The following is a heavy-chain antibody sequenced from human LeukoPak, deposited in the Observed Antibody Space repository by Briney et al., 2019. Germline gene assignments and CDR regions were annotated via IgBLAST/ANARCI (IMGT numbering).Heavy chain of an antibody. D-gene: IGHD1-26*01. CDR2: INHSGST. J-gene: IGHJ6*03. CDR1: GGSFSGYY. Sequence: SETLSLTCAVYGGSFSGYYWSWIRQPPGKGLEWIGEINHSGSTNYNPSLKSRVTKSVDTSKNQFSLKLSSVTAADTAVYYCARQGGGNYYYMDVWGKGTTVTVSS. CDR3: ARQGGGNYYYMDV. V-gene: IGHV4-34*01.